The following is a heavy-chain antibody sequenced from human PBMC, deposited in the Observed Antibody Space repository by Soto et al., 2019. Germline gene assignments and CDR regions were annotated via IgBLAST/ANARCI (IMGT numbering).Heavy chain of an antibody. J-gene: IGHJ5*02. V-gene: IGHV4-59*12. Sequence: SETRSLTCTVSNASRSSFYWSWVRKPAGKGLEWIGHIHHGGIINYHASLTGGGIISVDTCKNQFFLRRRSVTAADTGVYYCARCPNALSCYYYVAWGKGIQVTVSS. CDR1: NASRSSFY. CDR3: ARCPNALSCYYYVA. CDR2: IHHGGII. D-gene: IGHD3-22*01.